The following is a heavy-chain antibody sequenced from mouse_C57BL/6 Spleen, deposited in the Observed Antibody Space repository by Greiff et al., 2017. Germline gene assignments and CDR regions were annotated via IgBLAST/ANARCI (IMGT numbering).Heavy chain of an antibody. CDR3: TRDYDGYYRAWFAY. CDR2: ISSGGDYI. D-gene: IGHD2-3*01. CDR1: GFTFSSYA. V-gene: IGHV5-9-1*02. Sequence: EVQVVESGEGLVKPGGSLKLSCAASGFTFSSYAMSWVRQTPEKRLEWVAYISSGGDYIYYADTVKGRFTISRDNARNTLYLQMSSLESEDTAMYYCTRDYDGYYRAWFAYWGQGTLVTVSA. J-gene: IGHJ3*01.